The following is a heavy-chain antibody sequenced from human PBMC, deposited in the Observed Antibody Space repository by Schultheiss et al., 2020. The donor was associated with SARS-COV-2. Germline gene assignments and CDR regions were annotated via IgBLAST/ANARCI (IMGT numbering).Heavy chain of an antibody. CDR1: GFSLSTSGMR. CDR2: IDWEDDK. D-gene: IGHD6-25*01. V-gene: IGHV2-70*01. J-gene: IGHJ6*02. CDR3: ARIPGFSSGDPGGMDV. Sequence: SGPTLVKPTQTLTLTCTFSGFSLSTSGMRVSWIRQPPGKALEWLAVIDWEDDKYYSTSMKTRLTISKDTSKNQVVLTMTNMDPVDTATYYCARIPGFSSGDPGGMDVWGQGTTVTVSS.